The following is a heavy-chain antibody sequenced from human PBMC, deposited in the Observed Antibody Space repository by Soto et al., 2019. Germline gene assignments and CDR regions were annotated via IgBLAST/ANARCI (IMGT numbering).Heavy chain of an antibody. Sequence: GGSLRLSCAGSGLTFRNDWLSWVRQAPGKGLEWVASINQDGSERYYVDSVRGRFTISRDNVENSLYLQLNSLRPEDTAVYYCVVYGYGVSAAAYWGQGTLVTVSS. J-gene: IGHJ4*02. CDR2: INQDGSER. CDR3: VVYGYGVSAAAY. CDR1: GLTFRNDW. V-gene: IGHV3-7*03. D-gene: IGHD4-17*01.